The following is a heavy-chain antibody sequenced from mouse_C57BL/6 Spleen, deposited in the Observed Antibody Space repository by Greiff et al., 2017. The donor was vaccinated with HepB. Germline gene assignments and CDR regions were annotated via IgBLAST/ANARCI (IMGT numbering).Heavy chain of an antibody. CDR3: AREAYGSSYRYFDV. CDR1: GYAFSSSW. J-gene: IGHJ1*03. CDR2: IYPGDGDT. Sequence: QVQLQQSGPELVKPGASVKISCKASGYAFSSSWMNWVKQRPGKGLEWIGRIYPGDGDTNYNGKFKGKATLTADKSSSTAYMQLSSLTSEDSAVYFCAREAYGSSYRYFDVWGTGTTVTVSS. V-gene: IGHV1-82*01. D-gene: IGHD1-1*01.